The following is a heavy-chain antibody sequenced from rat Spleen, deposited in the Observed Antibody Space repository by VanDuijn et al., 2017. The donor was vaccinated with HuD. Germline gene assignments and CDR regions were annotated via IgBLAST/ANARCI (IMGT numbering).Heavy chain of an antibody. CDR2: ISTGGGNT. J-gene: IGHJ3*01. V-gene: IGHV5-25*01. D-gene: IGHD1-10*01. CDR1: GFTFSDYY. CDR3: AKVHNNYYNWFAY. Sequence: EVQLVESDGGLVQPGKSLKLSCAASGFTFSDYYIAWVRQAPTKGLEWVASISTGGGNTYYRDAVKGRFTISRDNAKNTLYLQMDSLRSEDTATYYCAKVHNNYYNWFAYWGQGTLVTVSS.